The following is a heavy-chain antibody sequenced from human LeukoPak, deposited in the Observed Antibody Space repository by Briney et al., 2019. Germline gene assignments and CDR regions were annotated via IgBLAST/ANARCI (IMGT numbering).Heavy chain of an antibody. CDR1: GGSISSSSYY. D-gene: IGHD3-22*01. CDR3: ARFAPYDSSGAIDY. Sequence: SSETLSLTCTVSGGSISSSSYYWGWIRQPPGKGLEWIGSIYYSGSTYYNPSLKSRVTISVDTSKNHFSLKLSPVTATDTAVYYCARFAPYDSSGAIDYWGQGTLVPVSS. V-gene: IGHV4-39*01. CDR2: IYYSGST. J-gene: IGHJ4*02.